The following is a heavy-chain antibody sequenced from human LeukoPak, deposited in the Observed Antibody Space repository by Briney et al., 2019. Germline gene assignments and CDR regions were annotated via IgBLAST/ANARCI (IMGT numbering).Heavy chain of an antibody. CDR3: AREAHLLSLDY. CDR1: GFSFTSYG. D-gene: IGHD1-26*01. V-gene: IGHV3-48*04. CDR2: ISSTSGTI. J-gene: IGHJ4*02. Sequence: PGGSLRLSCTDSGFSFTSYGMNWVRQAPGKGLEWVSYISSTSGTIQYADSVNGRFTISRDNAKNSLYLQMNSLRAEDTAVYYCAREAHLLSLDYWGQGTLVTVSS.